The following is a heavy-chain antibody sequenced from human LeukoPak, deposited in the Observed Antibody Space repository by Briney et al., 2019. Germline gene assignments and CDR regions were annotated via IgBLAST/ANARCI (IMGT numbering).Heavy chain of an antibody. CDR1: GGSISSSSYY. D-gene: IGHD3-3*01. V-gene: IGHV4-39*01. CDR2: IYYSGST. Sequence: SETLSLTCTVSGGSISSSSYYWGWIRQPPGKGLEWIGSIYYSGSTYYNPSLKSRVTISVDTSKNQFSLKLSSVTAADTAVYYCARTGYDFWSGLFNWFDPWGQGTPVTVSS. J-gene: IGHJ5*02. CDR3: ARTGYDFWSGLFNWFDP.